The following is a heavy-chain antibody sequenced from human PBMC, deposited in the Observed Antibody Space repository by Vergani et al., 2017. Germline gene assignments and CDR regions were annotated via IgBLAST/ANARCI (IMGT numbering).Heavy chain of an antibody. CDR3: AKDIFDYDSSGSPKGVGMDV. V-gene: IGHV3-43D*03. CDR1: GFTFDDYA. D-gene: IGHD3-10*01. CDR2: ISSDGGST. J-gene: IGHJ6*02. Sequence: VQLVASGGVVVQPGGFLRISCAASGFTFDDYAMHWVRQAPGKGLEWVSLISSDGGSTYYADSVKGRFTISQDNIKNSLYLQMNSLGAEDTALYYCAKDIFDYDSSGSPKGVGMDVWGQGTTVTVSS.